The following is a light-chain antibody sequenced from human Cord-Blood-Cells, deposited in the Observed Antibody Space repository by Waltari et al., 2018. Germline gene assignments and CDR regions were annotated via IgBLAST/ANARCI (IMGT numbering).Light chain of an antibody. CDR3: QQSYSTLT. Sequence: IQTTQFPSSLSASVGDRDPITCRASQSISSYLNWYQQKPGKAPKLLIYAASSLQSGVPSRFSGSGSGTDFTLTISSLQPEDFATYYCQQSYSTLTFGPGTKVDIK. V-gene: IGKV1-39*01. CDR2: AAS. CDR1: QSISSY. J-gene: IGKJ3*01.